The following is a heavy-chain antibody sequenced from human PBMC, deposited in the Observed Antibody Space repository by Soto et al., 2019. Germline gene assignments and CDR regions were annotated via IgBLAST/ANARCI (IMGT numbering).Heavy chain of an antibody. CDR1: GCSVTSGSYY. Sequence: SETLSLTCTVSGCSVTSGSYYWSWIRQPPGKGLEWIGYIYYSGSTNYNPSLKSRVTISVDTSKNQISLKLSSVTAADTALYYCARDQGIAVAVFDYWGQGTLVTVSS. J-gene: IGHJ4*02. V-gene: IGHV4-61*01. CDR3: ARDQGIAVAVFDY. D-gene: IGHD6-19*01. CDR2: IYYSGST.